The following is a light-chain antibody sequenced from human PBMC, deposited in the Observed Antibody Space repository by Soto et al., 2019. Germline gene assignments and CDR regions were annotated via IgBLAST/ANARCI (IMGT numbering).Light chain of an antibody. CDR1: QSVSSSY. CDR2: GAS. V-gene: IGKV3-20*01. J-gene: IGKJ5*01. Sequence: EIVLTQSPGTLSLSPGERPTLSYRASQSVSSSYLAWYQQKHGQAPRVXIYGASSRETGIPDRFSGGGSGTDFTLTISRLEPEDFAVYDCQQYGSSTITFGQGTRLEIK. CDR3: QQYGSSTIT.